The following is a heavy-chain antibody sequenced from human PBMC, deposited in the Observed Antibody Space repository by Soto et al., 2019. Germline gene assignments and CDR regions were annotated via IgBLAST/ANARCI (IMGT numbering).Heavy chain of an antibody. CDR3: ERLASGWQYYYFDF. Sequence: QVQLQQWGAGLLKPSETLSLTCAVYGGSFSPYFWSWIRQPPGKGLEWIGEINHSGSTNYNPSLTRRATLSVDTSKNQVSLKLTSVTAADTAVYYCERLASGWQYYYFDFWGRGTPVTVSS. CDR2: INHSGST. CDR1: GGSFSPYF. J-gene: IGHJ2*01. D-gene: IGHD6-19*01. V-gene: IGHV4-34*01.